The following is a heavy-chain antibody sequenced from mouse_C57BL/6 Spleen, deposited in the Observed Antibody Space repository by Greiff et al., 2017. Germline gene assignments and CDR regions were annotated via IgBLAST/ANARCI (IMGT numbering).Heavy chain of an antibody. V-gene: IGHV5-9-1*02. CDR2: ISPGGDYI. D-gene: IGHD1-1*01. J-gene: IGHJ4*01. Sequence: DVMLVESGEGLVKPGGSLKLSCAASGFTFSSYAMSWVRQTPEKRLEWVAYISPGGDYISYADTVKGRFTISRDNARNTLYLQMSSLKSEDTAMYYCTRDCNTVGEYAMDYWGQGTSVTVSA. CDR1: GFTFSSYA. CDR3: TRDCNTVGEYAMDY.